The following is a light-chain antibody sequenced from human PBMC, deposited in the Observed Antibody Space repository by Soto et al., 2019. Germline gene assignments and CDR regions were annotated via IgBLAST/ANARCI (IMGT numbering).Light chain of an antibody. CDR1: SSDVGTNKY. V-gene: IGLV2-14*01. J-gene: IGLJ3*02. CDR2: EVS. Sequence: QSALTQPASVSGSPGQSSTMSCTGTSSDVGTNKYVSWYQQHPGKAPQLIIYEVSNRPTWVSNRFSVSKSGNTASLTISGLQAEDEADYYCSSYTPTTWVFGGGTKVTVL. CDR3: SSYTPTTWV.